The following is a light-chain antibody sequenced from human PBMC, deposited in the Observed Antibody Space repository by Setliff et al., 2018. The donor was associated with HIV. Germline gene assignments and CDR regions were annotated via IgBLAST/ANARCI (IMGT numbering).Light chain of an antibody. J-gene: IGLJ1*01. V-gene: IGLV2-11*01. Sequence: QSALAQPRSVSGSPGQTVTISCVGTSNDIGAYRYVSWYQQQPGKAPRPIIYDVSKRHSGVPDRFSGSRSGNTASLTIFGLQAEDEGDYYCCSFAGFYVLGSGTKVTVL. CDR3: CSFAGFYV. CDR2: DVS. CDR1: SNDIGAYRY.